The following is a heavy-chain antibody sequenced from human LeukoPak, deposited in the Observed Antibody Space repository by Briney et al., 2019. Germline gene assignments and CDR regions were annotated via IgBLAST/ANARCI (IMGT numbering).Heavy chain of an antibody. Sequence: GGSLRLSCTASGFTVSSNYMSWVRQAPGKGLEWVSVIYGGVNTVYADSVKGRLTISRDNAKNSLYLQMNGLRAEDTAVYYCAREPGDSSGWSEWGQGTLVTVSS. CDR3: AREPGDSSGWSE. CDR1: GFTVSSNY. D-gene: IGHD6-19*01. J-gene: IGHJ4*02. V-gene: IGHV3-66*01. CDR2: IYGGVNT.